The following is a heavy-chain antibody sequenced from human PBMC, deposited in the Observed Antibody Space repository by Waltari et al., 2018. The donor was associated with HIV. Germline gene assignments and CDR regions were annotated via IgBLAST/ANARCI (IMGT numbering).Heavy chain of an antibody. CDR1: GYTFTTYD. CDR3: ARGGPGYHYGMDV. J-gene: IGHJ6*02. V-gene: IGHV1-8*01. Sequence: QVQLVQSGAEVKKPGASVKVSCKASGYTFTTYDINWVRQATGKGLEWMGWMNPNMANTAYAQKFQGRVTITSNNAIRTAYMERSSLRSEETAVYYCARGGPGYHYGMDVWGQGTTVTVSS. CDR2: MNPNMANT.